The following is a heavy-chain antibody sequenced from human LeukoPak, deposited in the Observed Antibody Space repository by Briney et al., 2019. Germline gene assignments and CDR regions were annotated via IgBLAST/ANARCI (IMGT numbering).Heavy chain of an antibody. CDR3: AKNNDYGGSYWYFDL. V-gene: IGHV3-74*01. CDR1: GFTFSSYW. Sequence: LGGSLRLSCAASGFTFSSYWMHWVRQAPGKGLVWVSRINSDGSSTSYADSVKGRFTISRDNAKNTLYLQMNSLRAEDTAVYYCAKNNDYGGSYWYFDLWGRGTLVTVSS. J-gene: IGHJ2*01. CDR2: INSDGSST. D-gene: IGHD4-23*01.